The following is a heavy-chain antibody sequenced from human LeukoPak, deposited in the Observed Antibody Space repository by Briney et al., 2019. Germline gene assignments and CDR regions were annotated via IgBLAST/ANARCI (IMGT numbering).Heavy chain of an antibody. Sequence: ASVKVSCKASGYTFTSYARNWVRQAPGQGLEWMGWINTNTGNPTYAQGFTGRFVFSLDTSVTTSSLQISSLKAEDTAVYYCARDHVKLGSGFHPFDAFDIWGQGTMVTVSS. CDR2: INTNTGNP. CDR3: ARDHVKLGSGFHPFDAFDI. D-gene: IGHD3-22*01. CDR1: GYTFTSYA. V-gene: IGHV7-4-1*02. J-gene: IGHJ3*02.